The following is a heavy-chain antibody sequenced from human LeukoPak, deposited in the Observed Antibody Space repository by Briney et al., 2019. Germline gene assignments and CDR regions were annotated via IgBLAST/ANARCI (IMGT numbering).Heavy chain of an antibody. D-gene: IGHD6-13*01. CDR2: IYYSGST. CDR3: ARDRSSSGRGNYYYGMDV. Sequence: PSETLSLTCTVSGGSISSYYWSWIRQPPGKGLEWIGYIYYSGSTNYNPSLKSRVTISVDTSKNQFSLKLSSVTAADTAVYYCARDRSSSGRGNYYYGMDVWGQGTTVTVSS. J-gene: IGHJ6*02. CDR1: GGSISSYY. V-gene: IGHV4-59*01.